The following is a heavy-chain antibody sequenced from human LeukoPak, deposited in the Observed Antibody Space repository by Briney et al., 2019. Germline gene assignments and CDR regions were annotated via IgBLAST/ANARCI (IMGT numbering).Heavy chain of an antibody. D-gene: IGHD6-19*01. CDR3: ATYGSGWSLNN. CDR2: VQDTGSGETI. J-gene: IGHJ4*02. Sequence: PGGSLRLSCTASGFPFPNTWLSWVRQAPGKGLEWVGRVQDTGSGETIGYAAPVKGRFTISRDDSKNTLYLQMNSLKSEDSALYYCATYGSGWSLNNWGQGTLVTVSS. CDR1: GFPFPNTW. V-gene: IGHV3-15*01.